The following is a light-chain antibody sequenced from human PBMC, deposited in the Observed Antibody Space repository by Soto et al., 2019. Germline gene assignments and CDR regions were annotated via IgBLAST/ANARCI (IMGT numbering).Light chain of an antibody. CDR2: GAS. CDR3: QQYGSSGT. CDR1: QSVSNNY. Sequence: EIVLAYSSGTLSLSPVERATLSCRASQSVSNNYLAWYQQKPGQAPRLLIYGASNRATGIPDRFSGSGSGTDFTLTISRLETEDFAVYYCQQYGSSGTFGQGTKVDIK. V-gene: IGKV3-20*01. J-gene: IGKJ1*01.